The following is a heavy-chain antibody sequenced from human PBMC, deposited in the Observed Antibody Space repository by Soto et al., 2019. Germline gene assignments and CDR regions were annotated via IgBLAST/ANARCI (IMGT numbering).Heavy chain of an antibody. D-gene: IGHD5-12*01. CDR2: ISHSGIT. V-gene: IGHV4-34*01. J-gene: IGHJ5*02. Sequence: PSETLSLTCAVNCVSFSGFHWNWFRQPPGKGLEWIGEISHSGITRYNPSLTRRVTISGDTYKNQFSLQRTSXIAAETAMYYFARGRSRYSPTFQTWFDPWGQGARVTVLL. CDR1: CVSFSGFH. CDR3: ARGRSRYSPTFQTWFDP.